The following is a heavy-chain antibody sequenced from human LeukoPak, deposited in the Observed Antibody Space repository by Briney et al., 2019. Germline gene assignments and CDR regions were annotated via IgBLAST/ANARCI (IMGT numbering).Heavy chain of an antibody. V-gene: IGHV3-23*01. Sequence: GGSLRLSCAASGFTFSSYAMSWVRQAPGKGLEWVSAISVSGGNTYYADSVKGRFTISRDNSKNTLYLQMNSLRAEDTAVYYCAKEPNEIVATIWYAFDIWGRGTMVTVSS. CDR3: AKEPNEIVATIWYAFDI. CDR2: ISVSGGNT. D-gene: IGHD5-12*01. J-gene: IGHJ3*02. CDR1: GFTFSSYA.